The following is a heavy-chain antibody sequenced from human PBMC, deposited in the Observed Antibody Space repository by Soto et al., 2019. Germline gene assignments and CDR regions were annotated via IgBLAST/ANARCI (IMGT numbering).Heavy chain of an antibody. CDR3: ARVPMDYYDSSGYYATFDY. V-gene: IGHV1-69*06. D-gene: IGHD3-22*01. J-gene: IGHJ4*01. CDR1: GGTFSSYA. CDR2: IIPIFGTA. Sequence: SVKVSCKASGGTFSSYAISWVRQAPGQGLEWMGGIIPIFGTANYAQKFQGRVTITADKSTSTAYMELSSLRSEDTAVYYCARVPMDYYDSSGYYATFDYWG.